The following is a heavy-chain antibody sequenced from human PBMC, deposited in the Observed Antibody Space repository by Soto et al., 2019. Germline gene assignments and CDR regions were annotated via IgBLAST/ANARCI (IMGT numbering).Heavy chain of an antibody. CDR2: ISGSGAST. J-gene: IGHJ6*02. V-gene: IGHV3-23*01. D-gene: IGHD3-3*01. CDR3: AKATIRFLDTYGMDV. Sequence: EVQLLESGGGLAQPGGSLRLSCAASGFTFSSYAMSWVRQGPGKGLEWVSAISGSGASTFYTDSVKGRFTVSRDNSKNTLYLQMNSLRAEDTAVYYCAKATIRFLDTYGMDVWSQGTTVAVSS. CDR1: GFTFSSYA.